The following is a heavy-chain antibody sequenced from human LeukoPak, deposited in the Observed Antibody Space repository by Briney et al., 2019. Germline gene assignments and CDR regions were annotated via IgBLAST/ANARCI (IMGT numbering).Heavy chain of an antibody. CDR3: ARNILYGSGIDIDY. D-gene: IGHD3-10*01. CDR1: GYTFTSYG. CDR2: MNPNSGNT. V-gene: IGHV1-8*02. Sequence: ASVKVSCKASGYTFTSYGISWVRQAPGQGLEWMGWMNPNSGNTGYAQKFQGRVTMTRNTSISTAYMELSSLRSEDTAVYYCARNILYGSGIDIDYWGQGTLVTVSS. J-gene: IGHJ4*02.